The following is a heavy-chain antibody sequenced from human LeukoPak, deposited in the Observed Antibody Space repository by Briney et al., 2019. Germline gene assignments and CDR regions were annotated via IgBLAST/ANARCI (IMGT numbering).Heavy chain of an antibody. Sequence: GGSLRLSCAASGFTFSSYAMHWVRQAPGKGLEWVAVISYDGSNKYYADSVKGRFTISRDNSKNTLYLQMNSLRAEDTAVYYCAGEREYRIAAAGTCWFDPWGQGTLVTVSS. CDR2: ISYDGSNK. CDR1: GFTFSSYA. D-gene: IGHD6-13*01. J-gene: IGHJ5*02. V-gene: IGHV3-30-3*01. CDR3: AGEREYRIAAAGTCWFDP.